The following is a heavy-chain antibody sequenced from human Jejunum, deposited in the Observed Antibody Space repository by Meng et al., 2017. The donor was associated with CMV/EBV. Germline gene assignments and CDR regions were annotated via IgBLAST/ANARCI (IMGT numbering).Heavy chain of an antibody. J-gene: IGHJ6*02. CDR1: GFTFSTYW. CDR2: ITETGGET. CDR3: ARGFVPYGMDV. V-gene: IGHV3-7*01. Sequence: AASGFTFSTYWMNWVRQAPGKGLAWVADITETGGETYYAASVQGRFTISRDNAKNSLYLQMNSLRVADTAVYYCARGFVPYGMDVWGQGTTVTVSS. D-gene: IGHD3-10*02.